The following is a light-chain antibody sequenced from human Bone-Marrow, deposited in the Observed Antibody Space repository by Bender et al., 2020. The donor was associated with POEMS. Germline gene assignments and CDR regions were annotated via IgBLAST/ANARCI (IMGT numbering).Light chain of an antibody. V-gene: IGLV1-44*01. Sequence: QSVLTQPPSASGTPGQSVIISCSGTDSNFGGNNVNWYQHLPGTAPRLVVYSNYQRPSGVPARFSGSKSGNTASLTISGLQAEDEADYYCCSYAGYSTWVFGGGTKLTVL. CDR2: SNY. CDR3: CSYAGYSTWV. J-gene: IGLJ3*02. CDR1: DSNFGGNN.